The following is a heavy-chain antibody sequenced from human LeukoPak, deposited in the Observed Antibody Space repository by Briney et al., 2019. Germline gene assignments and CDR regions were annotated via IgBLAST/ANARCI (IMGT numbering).Heavy chain of an antibody. CDR2: IYSGGST. CDR1: GFTVSSNY. D-gene: IGHD1-26*01. V-gene: IGHV3-66*01. CDR3: ARGSGSHNGSYSATYDAFDI. Sequence: PGGSLRLSCAASGFTVSSNYMSWVRQAPGKGLEWVSVIYSGGSTYYADSVKGRFTISRDNSKNTLYLQMNSLRAEDTAVYYCARGSGSHNGSYSATYDAFDIWGQGTMVTVSS. J-gene: IGHJ3*02.